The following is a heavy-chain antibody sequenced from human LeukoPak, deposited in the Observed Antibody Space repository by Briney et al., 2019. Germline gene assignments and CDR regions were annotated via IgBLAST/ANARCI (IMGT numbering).Heavy chain of an antibody. CDR2: ISSSSSYI. J-gene: IGHJ4*02. CDR3: ATQQWIGTFHY. D-gene: IGHD3-10*01. V-gene: IGHV3-21*01. Sequence: GGSLRLSCAASGFTFSSYSMNWVRQAPGKGLEWVSSISSSSSYIYYADSVKGRFTISRDNAKNSLYLQMNSLRAEDTAVYYCATQQWIGTFHYWGQGALVTVSS. CDR1: GFTFSSYS.